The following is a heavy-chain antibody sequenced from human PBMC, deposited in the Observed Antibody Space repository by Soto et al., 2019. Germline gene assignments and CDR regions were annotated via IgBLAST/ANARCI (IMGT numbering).Heavy chain of an antibody. D-gene: IGHD1-26*01. Sequence: QVQLVQSGAEVKKPGASVKVSCKASGYTFTSYGINWVRQAPGQGLEWMGWISAYNGNTNYAQKHQGRVTMTTDTSTSTAYMELRSLRSADTAVYYCARSSEWELLKGALDYWGQGTLVTVSS. J-gene: IGHJ4*02. CDR1: GYTFTSYG. CDR2: ISAYNGNT. CDR3: ARSSEWELLKGALDY. V-gene: IGHV1-18*04.